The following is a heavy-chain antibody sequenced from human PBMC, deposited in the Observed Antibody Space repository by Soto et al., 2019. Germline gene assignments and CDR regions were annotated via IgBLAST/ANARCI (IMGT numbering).Heavy chain of an antibody. CDR2: IWYDGSNK. V-gene: IGHV3-33*01. J-gene: IGHJ4*02. Sequence: LRLSCAASGFTFSSYGIHWVRQAPGKGLEWVAVIWYDGSNKYYADSVKGRFTISRDNSKNTLYLQMNSLRAEDTAVYYCARGGDYDFWSGYHHPFDYWGQGTLVTVST. D-gene: IGHD3-3*01. CDR1: GFTFSSYG. CDR3: ARGGDYDFWSGYHHPFDY.